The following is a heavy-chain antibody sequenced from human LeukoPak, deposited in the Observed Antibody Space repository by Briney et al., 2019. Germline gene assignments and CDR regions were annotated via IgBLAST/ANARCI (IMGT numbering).Heavy chain of an antibody. CDR3: ARGHRSIDY. Sequence: PGGSLRLSCSASGFTFTDYYMSWIRQAPGKGLEWVSYISPSGTVIYYGDSVKGRFTISRDNAKKSLYLQMNSLRAEDTAVYYCARGHRSIDYWGQGTLVTVSS. CDR2: ISPSGTVI. J-gene: IGHJ4*02. CDR1: GFTFTDYY. V-gene: IGHV3-11*01.